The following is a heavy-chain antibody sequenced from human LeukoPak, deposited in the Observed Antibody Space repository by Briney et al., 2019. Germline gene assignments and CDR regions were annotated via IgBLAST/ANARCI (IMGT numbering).Heavy chain of an antibody. D-gene: IGHD2-21*01. CDR1: GFTFSTYS. CDR2: ISSSSSYI. CDR3: ARDLGYCGGDCYSDAFDI. J-gene: IGHJ3*02. Sequence: GGSLRLSCAASGFTFSTYSMNWVRQAPGKGLEWVSSISSSSSYIYYADSVKGRFTISRDNAKNSLYLQMNSLRAEDTAVYYCARDLGYCGGDCYSDAFDIWGQGTMVTVSS. V-gene: IGHV3-21*01.